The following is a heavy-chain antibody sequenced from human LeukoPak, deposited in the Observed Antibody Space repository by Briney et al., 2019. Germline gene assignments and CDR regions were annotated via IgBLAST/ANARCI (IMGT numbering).Heavy chain of an antibody. J-gene: IGHJ5*02. D-gene: IGHD2-2*01. Sequence: GGSLRLSCAASGFTFSSYWMHWVRQAPGKGLVWVSRINSDGSSTSYADSVKGRFTISRDNAKNTLYLQMNSLRAEDMAVYYCARDPRYCSSTSCPNWFDPWGQGTLVTVSS. V-gene: IGHV3-74*01. CDR1: GFTFSSYW. CDR2: INSDGSST. CDR3: ARDPRYCSSTSCPNWFDP.